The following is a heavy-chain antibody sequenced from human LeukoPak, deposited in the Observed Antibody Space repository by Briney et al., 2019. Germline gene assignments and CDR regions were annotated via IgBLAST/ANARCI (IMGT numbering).Heavy chain of an antibody. J-gene: IGHJ5*02. CDR3: ARDRPNNWFDP. V-gene: IGHV1-2*02. Sequence: GASVKVPCKASGYTFTGYYMHWVRQAPGQGLEWMGWINPNSGGTNYAQKFQGRVTMTRDTSICTAYMELSRLRSDDTAVYYCARDRPNNWFDPWGQGTLVTVSS. CDR1: GYTFTGYY. CDR2: INPNSGGT.